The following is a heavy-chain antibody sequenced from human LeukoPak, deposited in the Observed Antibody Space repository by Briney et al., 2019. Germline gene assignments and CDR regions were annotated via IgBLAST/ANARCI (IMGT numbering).Heavy chain of an antibody. V-gene: IGHV4-59*12. CDR2: IYYSGST. J-gene: IGHJ3*02. CDR3: ARGTVVVPAADQRGAFDI. CDR1: GGSISSYY. D-gene: IGHD2-2*01. Sequence: SETLSLTCTVSGGSISSYYWSWIRQPPGKGLEWIGYIYYSGSTNYNPSLKSRVTISVDTSKNQFSLKLSSVTAADTAVYYCARGTVVVPAADQRGAFDIWGQGTMVTVSS.